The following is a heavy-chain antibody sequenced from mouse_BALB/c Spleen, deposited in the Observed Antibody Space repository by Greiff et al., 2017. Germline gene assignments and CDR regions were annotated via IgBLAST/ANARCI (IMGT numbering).Heavy chain of an antibody. V-gene: IGHV14-1*02. D-gene: IGHD2-2*01. CDR1: GFNIKDYY. CDR3: ARGWLRRAMDY. J-gene: IGHJ4*01. CDR2: IDPENGNT. Sequence: EVKLQESGAELVRPGALVKLSCKASGFNIKDYYMHWVKQRPEQGLEWIGWIDPENGNTIYDPKFQGKASITADTSSNTAYLQLSSLTSEDTAVYYCARGWLRRAMDYWGQGTSVTVSS.